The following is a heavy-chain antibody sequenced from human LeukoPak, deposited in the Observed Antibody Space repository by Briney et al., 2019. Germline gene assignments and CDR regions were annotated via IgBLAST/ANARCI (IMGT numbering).Heavy chain of an antibody. D-gene: IGHD4-23*01. CDR2: IRYDGSNK. V-gene: IGHV3-30*02. Sequence: GGSLRLSCAASGFTFSSYGMHWVRQAPGKGLEWVAFIRYDGSNKYYADSVKGRFTISRDNSKNTLYLQMNSLRAEDTAVYYCARATTVVTPWAPMGYWGQGTLVTVSS. CDR3: ARATTVVTPWAPMGY. CDR1: GFTFSSYG. J-gene: IGHJ4*02.